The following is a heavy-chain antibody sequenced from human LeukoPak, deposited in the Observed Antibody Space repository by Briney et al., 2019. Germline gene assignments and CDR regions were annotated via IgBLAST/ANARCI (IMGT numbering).Heavy chain of an antibody. V-gene: IGHV3-23*01. Sequence: GGSLRLSCAASGFTFRSYAMSWVRQAPGKGLEWVSAISGSGGSTYYADSVKGRFTISRDNSKSTPYLQMNGLRAEDTAVYYCARWTMVRGVNVWGQGTTVTVSS. CDR1: GFTFRSYA. CDR3: ARWTMVRGVNV. J-gene: IGHJ6*02. D-gene: IGHD3-10*01. CDR2: ISGSGGST.